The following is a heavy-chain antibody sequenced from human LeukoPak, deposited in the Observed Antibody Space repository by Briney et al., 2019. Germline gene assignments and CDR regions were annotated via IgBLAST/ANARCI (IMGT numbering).Heavy chain of an antibody. CDR3: ARQTGSQVTVLRY. CDR2: IYYSGST. Sequence: SETLSLTCTVSGGSISSYYWSWIRQPPGKGLVWIGYIYYSGSTNYNPSLKSRVNISVDTSKNQFSLKLSSVTAADTAVYYCARQTGSQVTVLRYWGQGTLVTVSS. V-gene: IGHV4-59*08. J-gene: IGHJ4*02. D-gene: IGHD3-10*01. CDR1: GGSISSYY.